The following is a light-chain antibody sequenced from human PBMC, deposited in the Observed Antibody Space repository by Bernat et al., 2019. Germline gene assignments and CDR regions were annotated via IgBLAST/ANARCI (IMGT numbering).Light chain of an antibody. V-gene: IGLV3-21*03. CDR3: QVWDSSGDHWV. CDR1: NIGSES. J-gene: IGLJ3*02. CDR2: DDD. Sequence: SYVLTQPPSVSVAPGKTASITCGGNNIGSESVHWYQQKPGQAPVLVVYDDDDRPSGIPERVSGSNSGNTATLTISRVEAGDEADYYCQVWDSSGDHWVFGGGTKLTVL.